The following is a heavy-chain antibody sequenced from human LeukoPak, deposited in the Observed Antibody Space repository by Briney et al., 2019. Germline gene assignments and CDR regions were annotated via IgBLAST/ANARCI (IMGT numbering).Heavy chain of an antibody. CDR3: ARDETADCSRGSCYWD. J-gene: IGHJ4*02. CDR1: GYIFIDSY. V-gene: IGHV1-2*02. CDR2: ISPNSGDT. D-gene: IGHD2-15*01. Sequence: GASVKVSCKASGYIFIDSYLHWVRQPPGRGLEWLGWISPNSGDTYYAPKFQRKISLTRDTSVSTAYMDVRSLRSDDTAVYYCARDETADCSRGSCYWDWGQGTLVTVSS.